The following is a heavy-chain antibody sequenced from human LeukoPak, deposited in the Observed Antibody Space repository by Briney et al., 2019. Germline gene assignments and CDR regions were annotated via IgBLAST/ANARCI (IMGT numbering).Heavy chain of an antibody. J-gene: IGHJ4*02. CDR3: AKNRGGLYFVY. V-gene: IGHV3-20*04. Sequence: PGGSLRLSCAASGFTFYDYGMSWVRQAPGKGLEWVSGINWNGGSTGYADSVKGRFTISRDNAKDSLYLQMNSLRAEDTALYYCAKNRGGLYFVYWGQGTLVTVSS. CDR1: GFTFYDYG. CDR2: INWNGGST. D-gene: IGHD3-16*01.